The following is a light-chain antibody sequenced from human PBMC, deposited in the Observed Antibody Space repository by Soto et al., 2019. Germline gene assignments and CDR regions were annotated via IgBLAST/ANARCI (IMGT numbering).Light chain of an antibody. J-gene: IGKJ1*01. Sequence: ATRLTRAPSSCSAPTVHRDTITCRASQDVSTNLAWYQQKPGEAPKLLVSAISNLQTGVPSRFSGSVSGTEFTLTIASLQPDDVATYYCQQLWTFGPGTKV. CDR1: QDVSTN. CDR3: QQLWT. CDR2: AIS. V-gene: IGKV1-8*01.